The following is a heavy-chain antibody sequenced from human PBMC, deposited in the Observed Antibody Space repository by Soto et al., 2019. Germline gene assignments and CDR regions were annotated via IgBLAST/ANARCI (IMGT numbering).Heavy chain of an antibody. CDR1: GGSMSTYY. D-gene: IGHD3-3*01. CDR2: IYYSGST. J-gene: IGHJ4*02. CDR3: ASHDFWSGYFRGYFGY. Sequence: SETLSLTCTVSGGSMSTYYWSWIRQPPGRGLEWIGYIYYSGSTNYSPSLKSRVTISIDTSKNQFSLQLSSVTAADTAVYYCASHDFWSGYFRGYFGYWSQGTLVTVSS. V-gene: IGHV4-59*08.